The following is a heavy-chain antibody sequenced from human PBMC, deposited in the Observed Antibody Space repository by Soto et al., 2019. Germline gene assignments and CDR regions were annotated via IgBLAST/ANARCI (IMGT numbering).Heavy chain of an antibody. V-gene: IGHV3-53*02. CDR2: VYSGGAT. J-gene: IGHJ4*02. D-gene: IGHD3-10*01. CDR3: ARVPGRL. Sequence: QLVETGGGLIQPGTSLTLSCAASGFSVSRNYMTWVRQAPGTGLEWVSFVYSGGATFYADSVKGRFILSRDASQTTMYLQMTNLRAEDTAVDYCARVPGRLWGRGTLVTFAS. CDR1: GFSVSRNY.